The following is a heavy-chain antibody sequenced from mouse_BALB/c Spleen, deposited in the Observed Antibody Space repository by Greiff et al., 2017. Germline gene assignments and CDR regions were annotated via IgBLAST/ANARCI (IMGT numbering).Heavy chain of an antibody. V-gene: IGHV3-2*02. Sequence: VQLQQSGPGLVKPSQSLSLTCTVTGYSITSDYAWNWIRQFPGNKLEWMGYISYSGSTSYNPSLKSRISITRDTSKNQFFLQLNSVTTEDTATYYCARSLYGNYAWFAYWGQGTLVTVSA. CDR3: ARSLYGNYAWFAY. CDR1: GYSITSDYA. CDR2: ISYSGST. D-gene: IGHD2-1*01. J-gene: IGHJ3*01.